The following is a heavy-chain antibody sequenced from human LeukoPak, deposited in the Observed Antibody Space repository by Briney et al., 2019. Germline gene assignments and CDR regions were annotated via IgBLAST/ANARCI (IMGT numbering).Heavy chain of an antibody. J-gene: IGHJ4*02. Sequence: GASVKVSCKASGYTFTSYDISWVRQAPGQGLEWMGWISAYNGNTNYARKLQGRVTMTTDTSTSTAYMELRSLRSDDTAVYYCARDSFMVTTLGFDYWGQGTLVTVSS. CDR3: ARDSFMVTTLGFDY. D-gene: IGHD4-23*01. CDR1: GYTFTSYD. V-gene: IGHV1-18*01. CDR2: ISAYNGNT.